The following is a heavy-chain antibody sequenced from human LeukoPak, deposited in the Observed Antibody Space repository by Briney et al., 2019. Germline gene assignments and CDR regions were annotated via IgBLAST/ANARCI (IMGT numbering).Heavy chain of an antibody. D-gene: IGHD3-22*01. V-gene: IGHV4-34*01. CDR3: ARGTQTYYDKAPVDY. CDR2: INHSGST. CDR1: GGSFSGYY. Sequence: SETLSLTCAVYGGSFSGYYWSWIRQPPGKGLEWIGEINHSGSTNYNPSLTSRVTISVDTSKSQFSLKLSSVTAADTAVYYCARGTQTYYDKAPVDYWGQGTLVTVSS. J-gene: IGHJ4*02.